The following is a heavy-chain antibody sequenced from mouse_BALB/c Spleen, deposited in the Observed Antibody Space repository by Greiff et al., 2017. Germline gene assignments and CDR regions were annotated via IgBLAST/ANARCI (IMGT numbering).Heavy chain of an antibody. CDR2: IRYSGST. CDR3: ARNYRYGFAY. V-gene: IGHV3-2*02. CDR1: GYSITSDYA. D-gene: IGHD2-14*01. Sequence: EVQLQESGPGLVKPSQSLSLTCTVTGYSITSDYAWNWIRQFPGNKLEWRGYIRYSGSTSYNPSLKSRISITRDTSKNQFFLQLNSVTTEDTATYYCARNYRYGFAYWGQGTLVTVSA. J-gene: IGHJ3*01.